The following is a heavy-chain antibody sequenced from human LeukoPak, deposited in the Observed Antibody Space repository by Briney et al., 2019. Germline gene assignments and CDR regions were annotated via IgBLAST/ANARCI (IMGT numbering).Heavy chain of an antibody. J-gene: IGHJ4*02. CDR2: IPYDGSNK. CDR3: ARVTSDSSGWYHFDY. CDR1: AFTFINYG. D-gene: IGHD6-19*01. V-gene: IGHV3-30*02. Sequence: GGSLRLSCAASAFTFINYGMHWVRQAPGKGLEWVAFIPYDGSNKDYADSVKGRFTISRDNSKNTLFLQMNSLRAEDTAVYYCARVTSDSSGWYHFDYWGQGTLVTVSS.